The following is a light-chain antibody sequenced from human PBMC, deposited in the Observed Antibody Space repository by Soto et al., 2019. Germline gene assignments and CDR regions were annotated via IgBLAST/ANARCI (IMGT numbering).Light chain of an antibody. CDR2: DAS. V-gene: IGKV1-5*01. CDR3: QEYKSAT. Sequence: DIQMTQSPSTLSASVGDRVTITCRASQSISDWLAWYQQIPGRAPKLLIYDASTLQSGVPSRFSGSGSGTEFILTISSLQPDDSATYYCQEYKSATFGQRTKLQIK. CDR1: QSISDW. J-gene: IGKJ2*01.